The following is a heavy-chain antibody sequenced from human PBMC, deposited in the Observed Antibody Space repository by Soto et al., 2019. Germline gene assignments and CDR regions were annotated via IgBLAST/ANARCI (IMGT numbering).Heavy chain of an antibody. CDR2: VRSKAYGGAT. D-gene: IGHD4-4*01. CDR1: GFTFGGYA. Sequence: GGALRLSFTASGFTFGGYAMSWFRQSPGKGLEWVGFVRSKAYGGATEYAASVKGRFTISRDDSKSIAYLQMNSLKTEDTAVYYCTRGYSNYFNCWGQGTLVTVSS. CDR3: TRGYSNYFNC. J-gene: IGHJ4*02. V-gene: IGHV3-49*03.